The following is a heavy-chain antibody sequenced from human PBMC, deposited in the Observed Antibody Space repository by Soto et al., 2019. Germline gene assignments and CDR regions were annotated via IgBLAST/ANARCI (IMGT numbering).Heavy chain of an antibody. CDR3: TTEVVVGPAATITLAEDAFDI. Sequence: GGSLRLSCAASGFTFSNAWMSWVRQAPGKGLEWVGRIKSKTDGGTTDYAAPVKGRFTISRDDSKNTLYLQMNSLKTEDTAVYYCTTEVVVGPAATITLAEDAFDIWGQGTMVTVSS. CDR2: IKSKTDGGTT. D-gene: IGHD2-2*01. V-gene: IGHV3-15*01. J-gene: IGHJ3*02. CDR1: GFTFSNAW.